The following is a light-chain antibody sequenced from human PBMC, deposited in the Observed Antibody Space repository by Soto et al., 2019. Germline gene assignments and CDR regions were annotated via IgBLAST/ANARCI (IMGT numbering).Light chain of an antibody. CDR3: QQYASSLT. Sequence: EIVLTQSPGSLSLSLGERATLSCRASQSVDSAFVAWYQQKPGQPPRLLMYGASRRDTGIPDRFSGSGCGKDFTLTISRLEPEDFAVYYCQQYASSLTFGQGTKVEI. J-gene: IGKJ1*01. CDR1: QSVDSAF. V-gene: IGKV3-20*01. CDR2: GAS.